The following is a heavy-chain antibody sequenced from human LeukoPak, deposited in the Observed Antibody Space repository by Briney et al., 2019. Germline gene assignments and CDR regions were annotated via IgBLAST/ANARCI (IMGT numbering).Heavy chain of an antibody. CDR2: IYYSGST. V-gene: IGHV4-59*11. D-gene: IGHD6-6*01. CDR1: GGSISSHY. Sequence: SETLSLTCTVSGGSISSHYWSWIRQPPGKGLEWIGYIYYSGSTNYNPSLKSRVTISVDTSKNQFSLKLSSVTAADTAVYYCARMGLIAARPVFFDYWGQGTLVTVSS. CDR3: ARMGLIAARPVFFDY. J-gene: IGHJ4*02.